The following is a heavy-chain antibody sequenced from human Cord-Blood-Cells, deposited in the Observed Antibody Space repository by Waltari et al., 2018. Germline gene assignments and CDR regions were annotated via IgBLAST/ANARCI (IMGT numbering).Heavy chain of an antibody. CDR3: ATVKGDDGDYGWYFDL. CDR2: FDPEDGEI. V-gene: IGHV1-24*01. D-gene: IGHD4-17*01. Sequence: QVQLVQSGAEVKKPGASVKVSCKVSGYTLTELSMHWVRPDPGKGLEWMGGFDPEDGEIIYAQKCQGRVTMTEDTATDTGYRELSSRRSEDKAVYYWATVKGDDGDYGWYFDLWGRGTLVTVSS. CDR1: GYTLTELS. J-gene: IGHJ2*01.